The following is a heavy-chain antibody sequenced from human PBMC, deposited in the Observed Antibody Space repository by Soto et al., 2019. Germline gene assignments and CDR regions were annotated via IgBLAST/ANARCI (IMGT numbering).Heavy chain of an antibody. J-gene: IGHJ4*02. CDR2: ISYDGSNK. CDR3: ARDHDSSGYYRFDY. V-gene: IGHV3-30-3*01. Sequence: GALRLSCAASGFTFSSYAMHWVRQAPGKGLEWVAVISYDGSNKYYADSVKGRFTISRDNSKNTLYLQMNSLRAEDTAVYYCARDHDSSGYYRFDYWGQGTLVTVSS. CDR1: GFTFSSYA. D-gene: IGHD3-22*01.